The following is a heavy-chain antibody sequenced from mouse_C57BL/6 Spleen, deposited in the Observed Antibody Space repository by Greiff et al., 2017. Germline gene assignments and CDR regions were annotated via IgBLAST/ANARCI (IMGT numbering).Heavy chain of an antibody. Sequence: QVQLQQPGAELVRPGTSVKLSCKASGYTFTSYWMHWVKQRPGQGLEWIGVIDPSDSYTNYNQKFKGKATLTVVTSSSTAYMQLSSLTSEDYAVYSGARSSTGYGGGYAMDYWGQGTSVTVSS. D-gene: IGHD3-2*02. CDR2: IDPSDSYT. V-gene: IGHV1-59*01. J-gene: IGHJ4*01. CDR1: GYTFTSYW. CDR3: ARSSTGYGGGYAMDY.